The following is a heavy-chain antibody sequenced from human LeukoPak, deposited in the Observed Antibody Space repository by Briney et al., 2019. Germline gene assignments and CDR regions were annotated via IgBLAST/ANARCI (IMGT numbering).Heavy chain of an antibody. Sequence: SETLSLTCSVSGGSISGYYWSWIRQPPGKGLEWIGYIYYSGSTYYNPSLKSRVTISVDTSKNQFSLKLSSVTAADTAVYYCARAGNGILTGYFQNWYFDLWGRGTLVTVSS. D-gene: IGHD3-9*01. V-gene: IGHV4-59*08. CDR3: ARAGNGILTGYFQNWYFDL. CDR2: IYYSGST. J-gene: IGHJ2*01. CDR1: GGSISGYY.